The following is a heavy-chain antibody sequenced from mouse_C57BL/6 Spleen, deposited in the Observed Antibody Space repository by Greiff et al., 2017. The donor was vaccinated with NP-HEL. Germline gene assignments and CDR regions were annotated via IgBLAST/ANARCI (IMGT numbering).Heavy chain of an antibody. D-gene: IGHD2-1*01. V-gene: IGHV5-6*02. CDR1: GFTFSSYG. Sequence: EVKVVESGGDLVKPGWSLKLSCAASGFTFSSYGMSWVRQTPDKRLEWVATISSGGSYTYYPDSVKGRFTISRDNAKNTLYLQMSSLKSEDTAMYYCARRVYYGNYVYYFDYWGQGTTLTVSS. CDR3: ARRVYYGNYVYYFDY. J-gene: IGHJ2*01. CDR2: ISSGGSYT.